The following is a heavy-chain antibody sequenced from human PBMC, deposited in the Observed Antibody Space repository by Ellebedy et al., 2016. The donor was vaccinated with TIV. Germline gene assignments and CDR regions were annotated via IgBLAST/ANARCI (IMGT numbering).Heavy chain of an antibody. D-gene: IGHD3-10*01. CDR1: GFTFSDYH. V-gene: IGHV3-69-1*01. CDR3: ARDLYYGSGKIASS. CDR2: ISTIT. J-gene: IGHJ1*01. Sequence: GESLKISCAASGFTFSDYHMNWVRQAPGKGLEWVSSISTITNYADSVRGRFTISRDNAKNSLYLQMNSLRADDTAIYYCARDLYYGSGKIASSWGQGTLVTVSS.